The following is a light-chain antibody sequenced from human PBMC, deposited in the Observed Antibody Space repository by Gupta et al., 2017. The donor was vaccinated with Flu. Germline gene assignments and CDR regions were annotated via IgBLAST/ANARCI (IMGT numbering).Light chain of an antibody. CDR1: SSDIGSYNF. Sequence: QSALPQPASVSGSPGQSITISCAGTSSDIGSYNFVSWYQHHPDKAPKLIIYEGSKRPSGISNRFSGFKSGNTASLTISGLQAEDEADYYCCSYASSHVIFGGGTKLTVL. CDR2: EGS. J-gene: IGLJ2*01. V-gene: IGLV2-23*01. CDR3: CSYASSHVI.